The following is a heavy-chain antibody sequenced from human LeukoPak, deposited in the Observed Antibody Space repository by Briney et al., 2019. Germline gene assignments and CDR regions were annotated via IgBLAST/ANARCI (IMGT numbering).Heavy chain of an antibody. Sequence: PGGSLRLSCAASGFTFSSSWMHWVRQAPGKGLVWVSRTKSDGSGATYADSVKGRFTISRDNAKNTLYLQMNSLRAEDTAVYYCARDRYYVLDYWGQGILVTVSS. V-gene: IGHV3-74*03. D-gene: IGHD3-10*02. CDR3: ARDRYYVLDY. CDR1: GFTFSSSW. J-gene: IGHJ4*02. CDR2: TKSDGSGA.